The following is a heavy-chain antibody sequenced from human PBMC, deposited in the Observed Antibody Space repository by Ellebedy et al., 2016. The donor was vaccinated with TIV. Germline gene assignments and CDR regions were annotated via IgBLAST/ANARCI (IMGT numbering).Heavy chain of an antibody. D-gene: IGHD5-12*01. CDR1: GGTISSTNYY. CDR2: IYHSGST. Sequence: GSLRLXXNVSGGTISSTNYYWGWIRQSPEKGLEWIGSIYHSGSTYYNPSLKSRLTIPLDTTKNQFSLRLDSVTAADTAVYYCASSPSGYEIPYWGQGTLVTVSS. CDR3: ASSPSGYEIPY. V-gene: IGHV4-39*07. J-gene: IGHJ4*02.